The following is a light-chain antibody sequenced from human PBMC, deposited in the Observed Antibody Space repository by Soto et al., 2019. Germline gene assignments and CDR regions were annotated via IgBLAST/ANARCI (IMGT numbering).Light chain of an antibody. CDR2: GAS. CDR1: QSVSSNY. V-gene: IGKV3-20*01. Sequence: EMWLTQSPGTLSLSPGERATLSCVASQSVSSNYLAWYQQKPGRAPRLLIYGASSRATGIPDRFSGSGSGTDFSLTISRLEPEDFAVYYCQQYGSSPLTFGGGTKVDI. CDR3: QQYGSSPLT. J-gene: IGKJ4*01.